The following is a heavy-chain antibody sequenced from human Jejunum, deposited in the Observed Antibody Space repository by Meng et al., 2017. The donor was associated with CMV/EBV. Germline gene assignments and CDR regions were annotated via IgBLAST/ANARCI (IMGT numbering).Heavy chain of an antibody. CDR2: IYHTGGT. Sequence: YYWNWIRQSPGKGLAWIGYIYHTGGTTYNPSLKSRVSISVDTSKNQFSLRLSSVTPADTAVYYCARLKLVVPAAARDYYYGLDVWGQGTTVTVSS. V-gene: IGHV4-59*01. J-gene: IGHJ6*02. CDR3: ARLKLVVPAAARDYYYGLDV. CDR1: YY. D-gene: IGHD2-2*01.